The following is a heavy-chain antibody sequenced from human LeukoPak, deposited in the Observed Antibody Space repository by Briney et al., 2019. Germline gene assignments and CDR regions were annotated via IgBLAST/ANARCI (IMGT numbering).Heavy chain of an antibody. D-gene: IGHD2-15*01. CDR2: ISSSYNTI. Sequence: GGSLRLSCAASGFIFSSYSMLWVRQAPGKGLEWVSYISSSYNTIYYADFVKGRFTISRDNAKNSLYLQMNSLRAEDTAVYYCARCQSGLLDYWGQGTLVTVSS. CDR1: GFIFSSYS. CDR3: ARCQSGLLDY. V-gene: IGHV3-48*01. J-gene: IGHJ4*02.